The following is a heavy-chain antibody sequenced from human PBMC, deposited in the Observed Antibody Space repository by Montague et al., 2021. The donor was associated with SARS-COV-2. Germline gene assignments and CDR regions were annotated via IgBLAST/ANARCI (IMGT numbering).Heavy chain of an antibody. CDR2: IYHSGST. D-gene: IGHD4-11*01. CDR3: ARDDYTPGEYYYYYGMDV. J-gene: IGHJ6*02. V-gene: IGHV4-38-2*02. CDR1: GYSISSYYY. Sequence: SETLSLTCTVSGYSISSYYYWGWIRQPPGKRLGCIGSIYHSGSTXYNPSLKSRATIAVDTSKNPFFLMLSSVTAADTAVYYCARDDYTPGEYYYYYGMDVWGQGTTVTVSS.